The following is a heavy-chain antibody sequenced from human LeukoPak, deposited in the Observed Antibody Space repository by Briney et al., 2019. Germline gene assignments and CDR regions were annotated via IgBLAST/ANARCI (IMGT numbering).Heavy chain of an antibody. CDR2: INPSGGST. CDR1: GYTFTSYY. V-gene: IGHV1-46*01. Sequence: ASVKVSCKASGYTFTSYYMHWVRQAPGQGLEWMGIINPSGGSTSYAQKFQGRVTMTRDTSTSTVYMELSSLRSEDTAVYYCATQGRYYGSGSYTWYFDLWGRGTLVTVSS. J-gene: IGHJ2*01. D-gene: IGHD3-10*01. CDR3: ATQGRYYGSGSYTWYFDL.